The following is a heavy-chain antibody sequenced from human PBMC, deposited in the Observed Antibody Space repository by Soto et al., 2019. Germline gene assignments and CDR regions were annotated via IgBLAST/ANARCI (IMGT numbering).Heavy chain of an antibody. D-gene: IGHD3-10*01. CDR1: GFTFSSYG. CDR2: IWYDGSNR. V-gene: IGHV3-33*01. Sequence: GGSLRLSCAASGFTFSSYGMHWVRQAPGKGLEWAAVIWYDGSNRYYADSVKGRFTISRDNSKNTLYLQMNSLRAEDTAVYYCAVGVDYFDYWGQGTLVTVSS. CDR3: AVGVDYFDY. J-gene: IGHJ4*02.